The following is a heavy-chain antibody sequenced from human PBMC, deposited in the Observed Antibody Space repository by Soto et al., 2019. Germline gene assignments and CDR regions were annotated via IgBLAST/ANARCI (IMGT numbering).Heavy chain of an antibody. D-gene: IGHD2-15*01. V-gene: IGHV1-18*01. CDR3: VVAAHPCDFDY. Sequence: QVQLVQSGAEVKKPGASVKVSCKASGYTFTSYGISWVRQAPGQGLEWMGWISADNGNTNYAQKLQGRVTMTTGTATSTAYIELRSLRSDDTAVYYCVVAAHPCDFDYWGQGTLVTVSS. J-gene: IGHJ4*02. CDR2: ISADNGNT. CDR1: GYTFTSYG.